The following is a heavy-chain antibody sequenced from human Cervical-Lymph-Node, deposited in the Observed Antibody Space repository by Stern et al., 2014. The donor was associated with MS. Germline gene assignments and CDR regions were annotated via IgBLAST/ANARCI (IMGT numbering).Heavy chain of an antibody. Sequence: QVQLVQSGAEVKKPGSSVKVSCKASGDPFNSYTISWVRQAPGQGLEWMGGLVPPSRSPSYAQKFQGRVTLTADESATTAYMELTSLRFDDSAVYYCAREWPSRSSGGIEPGYFDYWGQGTLVTVSS. D-gene: IGHD1-14*01. V-gene: IGHV1-69*01. J-gene: IGHJ4*02. CDR3: AREWPSRSSGGIEPGYFDY. CDR2: LVPPSRSP. CDR1: GDPFNSYT.